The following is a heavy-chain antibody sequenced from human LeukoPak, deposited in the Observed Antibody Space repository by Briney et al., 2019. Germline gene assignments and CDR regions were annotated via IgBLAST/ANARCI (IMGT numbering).Heavy chain of an antibody. CDR3: ARDGDILTGYYTNNWFDP. J-gene: IGHJ5*02. CDR1: GYTFTSYD. V-gene: IGHV1-8*01. Sequence: ASVKVSCKASGYTFTSYDINWVRQATGQGLEWMGWMNPNSGNTGYAQKFQGRVTMTRNTSISTAYMELSSLRSEDTAVYYCARDGDILTGYYTNNWFDPWGQGTLVTVSS. CDR2: MNPNSGNT. D-gene: IGHD3-9*01.